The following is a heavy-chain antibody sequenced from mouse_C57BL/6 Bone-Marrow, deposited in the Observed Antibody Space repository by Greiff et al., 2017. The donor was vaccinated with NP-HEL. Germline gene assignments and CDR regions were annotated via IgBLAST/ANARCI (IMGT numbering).Heavy chain of an antibody. J-gene: IGHJ3*01. Sequence: EASGVDFSRYWMRWVRRAPGKGLEWIGEINPDSSTINYAPSLKDKFIISRDNAKNTLYLQMSKVRSEDTALYYCARPDWAWFAYWGQGTLVTVSA. CDR2: INPDSSTI. V-gene: IGHV4-1*01. CDR1: GVDFSRYW. CDR3: ARPDWAWFAY. D-gene: IGHD4-1*01.